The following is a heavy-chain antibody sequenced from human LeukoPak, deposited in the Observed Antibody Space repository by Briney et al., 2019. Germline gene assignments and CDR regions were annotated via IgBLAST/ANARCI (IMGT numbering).Heavy chain of an antibody. V-gene: IGHV4-4*08. J-gene: IGHJ3*02. CDR1: GDSISSYY. CDR3: AREGNSGSYLANDAFDI. CDR2: IHDSGTN. D-gene: IGHD1-26*01. Sequence: PSETLSLTCTVSGDSISSYYWSWIRQPPEKGLEWIGYIHDSGTNSYSPSLKSRVTISLDTSKNQFSLKLNSVTAADTAVYYCAREGNSGSYLANDAFDIWGQGTVVTVSS.